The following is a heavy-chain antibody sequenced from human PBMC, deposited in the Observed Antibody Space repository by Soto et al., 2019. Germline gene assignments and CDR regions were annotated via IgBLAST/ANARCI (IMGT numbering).Heavy chain of an antibody. D-gene: IGHD1-26*01. CDR1: GYTFTGFS. CDR3: ARDRAPGWAYYYGMDV. CDR2: INAGSGNT. V-gene: IGHV1-3*01. J-gene: IGHJ6*02. Sequence: ASVKVSCKASGYTFTGFSLHWVRQAPGQRLEWMGWINAGSGNTKYSQKFQGRVTMTRDTSTSTVYMELSSLRSEDTAVYYCARDRAPGWAYYYGMDVWGQGTTVTVSS.